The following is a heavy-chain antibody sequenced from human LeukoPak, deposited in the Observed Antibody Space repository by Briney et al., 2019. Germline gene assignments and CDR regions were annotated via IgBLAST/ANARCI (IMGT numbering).Heavy chain of an antibody. CDR2: IYYSGSP. D-gene: IGHD2-2*01. V-gene: IGHV4-59*01. CDR3: ARGYCSSTSCYPTANVQHFDY. Sequence: PSETLSLTCTVSGGSISSYYWSWIRQPPGKGREWIGYIYYSGSPNYLPSLKRRVPISVDTSKNQFSLKLSSVTAADTAVYYCARGYCSSTSCYPTANVQHFDYWGQGTLVTVSS. CDR1: GGSISSYY. J-gene: IGHJ4*02.